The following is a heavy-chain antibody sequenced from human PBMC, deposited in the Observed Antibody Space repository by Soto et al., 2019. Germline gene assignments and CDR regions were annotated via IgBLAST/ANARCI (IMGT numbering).Heavy chain of an antibody. CDR3: AREEPSGEGAYDY. Sequence: GGSLRLSCAASGFTFSSYAMHWVRQAPGKGLEWVAVISYDGSNKYYADSVKGRFTISRDNSKNTLYLQMNSLRAEDTTVYYCAREEPSGEGAYDYWGQGTLVTVSS. J-gene: IGHJ4*02. CDR1: GFTFSSYA. V-gene: IGHV3-30-3*01. CDR2: ISYDGSNK. D-gene: IGHD1-26*01.